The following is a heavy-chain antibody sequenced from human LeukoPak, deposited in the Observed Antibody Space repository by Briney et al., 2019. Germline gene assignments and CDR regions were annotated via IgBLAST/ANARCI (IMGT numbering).Heavy chain of an antibody. CDR2: ISSSSSYK. CDR3: AREPPSAERVRFDY. Sequence: GGSLRLSCAASGFTFSSYSMNWVRQAPGKGLEWVSSISSSSSYKYYADSLKGRFTISRDNARNSLYLQMNSLTADDTAVYYCAREPPSAERVRFDYWGQGTLVTVSS. CDR1: GFTFSSYS. D-gene: IGHD3-10*01. J-gene: IGHJ4*02. V-gene: IGHV3-21*01.